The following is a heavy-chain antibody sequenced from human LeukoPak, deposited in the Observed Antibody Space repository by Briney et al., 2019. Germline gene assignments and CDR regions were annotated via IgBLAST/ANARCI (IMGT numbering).Heavy chain of an antibody. Sequence: SETLSLTCTVSGGSISSYYWSWIRQPPGKGLEWIGYIYYSGSTNYNPSLKSRVTISVDTSKNQFSLKLSSVTAADTAVYYCVRGERQLWDEYYFDYWGQGTLVTVSS. V-gene: IGHV4-59*01. D-gene: IGHD5-18*01. CDR3: VRGERQLWDEYYFDY. CDR1: GGSISSYY. CDR2: IYYSGST. J-gene: IGHJ4*02.